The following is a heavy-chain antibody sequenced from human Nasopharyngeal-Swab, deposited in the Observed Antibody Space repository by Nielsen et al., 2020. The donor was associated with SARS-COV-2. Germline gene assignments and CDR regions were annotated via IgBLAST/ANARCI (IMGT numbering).Heavy chain of an antibody. CDR1: AYTFTSYA. CDR3: ARVNYDCWSGYDNAYDI. Sequence: APVKVSCNASAYTFTSYAMHWVRQAPGQRLEWMGWIHAGNGNTKYSKKFKGRVTITRDTSASTAYMELSSLRSEDTAVYYCARVNYDCWSGYDNAYDIWGQGTMVTVSS. D-gene: IGHD3-3*01. J-gene: IGHJ3*02. V-gene: IGHV1-3*01. CDR2: IHAGNGNT.